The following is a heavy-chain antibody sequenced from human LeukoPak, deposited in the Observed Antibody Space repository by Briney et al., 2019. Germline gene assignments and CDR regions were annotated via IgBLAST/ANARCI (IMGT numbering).Heavy chain of an antibody. CDR3: ASGIAAAVYDP. Sequence: GGSLRLSCAASGFTFSSYSMNWVRQAPGKGLEWVSSVSSSSSYIYYADSVKGRFTISRDNAKNSLYLQMNSLRAEDTAVYYCASGIAAAVYDPWGQGTLVTVSS. CDR1: GFTFSSYS. CDR2: VSSSSSYI. D-gene: IGHD6-13*01. V-gene: IGHV3-21*01. J-gene: IGHJ5*02.